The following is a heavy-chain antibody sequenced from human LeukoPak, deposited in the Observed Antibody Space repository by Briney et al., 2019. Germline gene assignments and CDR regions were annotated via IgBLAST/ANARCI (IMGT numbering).Heavy chain of an antibody. CDR1: GYTFTSYG. V-gene: IGHV1-18*01. J-gene: IGHJ4*02. Sequence: ASVKVSCKASGYTFTSYGINWVRQAPGQGLEWMGWISGYNGNTIYAENVQGRVTMTTDTSTSTAYIELGSLRSDDTAVYYCARGIIGYYFDYWGQGTLVTVSS. CDR3: ARGIIGYYFDY. CDR2: ISGYNGNT. D-gene: IGHD2-15*01.